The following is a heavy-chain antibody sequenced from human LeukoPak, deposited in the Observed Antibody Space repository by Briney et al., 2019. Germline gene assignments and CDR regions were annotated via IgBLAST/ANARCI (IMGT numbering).Heavy chain of an antibody. CDR3: VRSRDSSGWYPFQH. J-gene: IGHJ1*01. CDR1: GFSVSTNY. V-gene: IGHV3-53*01. CDR2: IYNGGRTEYA. D-gene: IGHD6-19*01. Sequence: GGSLRLSCAASGFSVSTNYMSWVRQAPGKGLEWVSVIYNGGRTEYAEYADSVKGRFTISRDKSKNTLYLQINSLRAEDTALYYCVRSRDSSGWYPFQHWGQGTLVTVSS.